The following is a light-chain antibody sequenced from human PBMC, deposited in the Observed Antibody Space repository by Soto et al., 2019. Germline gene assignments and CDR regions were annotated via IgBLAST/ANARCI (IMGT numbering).Light chain of an antibody. V-gene: IGKV3-15*01. CDR2: GAS. CDR3: QQYNNWPRT. Sequence: EIVMTQSPATLSVSPGERATLSCRASQRGSSNLAWYQQKPGQAPRLLIYGASTRATGIPATFSGSGSGTEFTLTISSLQSEDFAVYYCQQYNNWPRTFGQGTKVEIK. J-gene: IGKJ1*01. CDR1: QRGSSN.